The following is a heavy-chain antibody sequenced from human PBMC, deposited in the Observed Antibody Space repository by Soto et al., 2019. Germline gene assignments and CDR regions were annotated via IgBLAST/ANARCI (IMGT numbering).Heavy chain of an antibody. Sequence: PGVSLRLSFTTSGFTFGDYALSWVRQAPGKGLEWVGFIRRNAYGGTTDYAASVKGRFTISRDDSKSIAYLQMNSLRTEDTALYYCTRASSLDFDFWGQGTLVTVSS. J-gene: IGHJ4*02. CDR1: GFTFGDYA. V-gene: IGHV3-49*04. D-gene: IGHD3-16*01. CDR2: IRRNAYGGTT. CDR3: TRASSLDFDF.